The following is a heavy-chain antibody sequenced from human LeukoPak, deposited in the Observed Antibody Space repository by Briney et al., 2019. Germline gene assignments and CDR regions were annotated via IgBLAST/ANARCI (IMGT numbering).Heavy chain of an antibody. J-gene: IGHJ4*02. Sequence: ASVKVSCKTSGYTSNDYYMHWVRQAPGQGLEWMGRINLDTGGTMYVQNFQGRVTMTRDTSISTAYMELGSLRSNDTAVYYCARDWVSTAVDYWGQGTLITVSS. D-gene: IGHD3-16*01. CDR2: INLDTGGT. V-gene: IGHV1-2*06. CDR1: GYTSNDYY. CDR3: ARDWVSTAVDY.